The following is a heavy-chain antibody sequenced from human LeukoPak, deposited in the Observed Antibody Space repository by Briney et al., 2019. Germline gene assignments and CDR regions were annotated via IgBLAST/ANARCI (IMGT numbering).Heavy chain of an antibody. CDR2: ISPNSGGT. CDR1: GYTFTGYY. J-gene: IGHJ4*02. D-gene: IGHD3-22*01. CDR3: ARDPGSGYYSSNFDY. Sequence: ASVKVSCKASGYTFTGYYMQWVRQAPGQGLEWMGWISPNSGGTKYAQKFQGRVTMTRDTSITTVYMELSRLRSDDTAVYYCARDPGSGYYSSNFDYWAQGTLVTVSS. V-gene: IGHV1-2*02.